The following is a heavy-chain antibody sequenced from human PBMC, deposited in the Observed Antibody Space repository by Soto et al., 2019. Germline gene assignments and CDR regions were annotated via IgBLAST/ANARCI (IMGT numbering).Heavy chain of an antibody. CDR2: IYYSGST. D-gene: IGHD2-15*01. Sequence: PSETLSLTCAVYGGSISSGGYSWRWIRQPPGKGLEWIGYIYYSGSTNYNPSLKSRVTISVDTSKNQFSLKLSSVTAADTAVYYCARETLGRGGKFDYWGQGTLVTVSS. CDR3: ARETLGRGGKFDY. J-gene: IGHJ4*02. CDR1: GGSISSGGYS. V-gene: IGHV4-61*08.